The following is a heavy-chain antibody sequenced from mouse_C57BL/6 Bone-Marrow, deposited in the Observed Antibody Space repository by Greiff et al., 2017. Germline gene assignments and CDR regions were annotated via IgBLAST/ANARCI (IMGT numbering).Heavy chain of an antibody. V-gene: IGHV1-54*01. Sequence: QVQLQQPGAELVRPGTSVKVSCKASGYAFTNYLIEWVKQRPGQGLEWIGVINPGSGGTNYNEKFKGKATLTADKSSSTAYMQLSSLTSEDSAVYFCACEEYGYFDVGGTGTTVTVTS. CDR3: ACEEYGYFDV. CDR1: GYAFTNYL. J-gene: IGHJ1*03. CDR2: INPGSGGT.